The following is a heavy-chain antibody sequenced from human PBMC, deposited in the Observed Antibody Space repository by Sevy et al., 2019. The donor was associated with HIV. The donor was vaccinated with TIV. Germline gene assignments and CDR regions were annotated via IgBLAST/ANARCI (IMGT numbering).Heavy chain of an antibody. D-gene: IGHD3-22*01. CDR3: AKDYRGYYYGMDV. CDR2: ISSSGTSR. Sequence: GGSLRLSCAASGFTFGRYAMGWVRQAPGKGPEWVSTISSSGTSRHYADSVKGRFTISRDNSNNMLYLQMNSLRADDTAVYYCAKDYRGYYYGMDVWGQGTTVTVSS. J-gene: IGHJ6*02. V-gene: IGHV3-23*01. CDR1: GFTFGRYA.